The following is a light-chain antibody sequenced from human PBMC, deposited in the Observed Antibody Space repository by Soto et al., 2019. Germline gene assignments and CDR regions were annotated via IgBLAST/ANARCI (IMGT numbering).Light chain of an antibody. CDR3: QQYNNWPQT. CDR2: GAS. V-gene: IGKV3-15*01. CDR1: QSVSSD. Sequence: EIVMTQSPATLSVSRGERATLSCRASQSVSSDLAWYQQKPGQAPRLLIYGASTRATGIPARFSGSGSGTEFTLTISSLQSEDFAVYYCQQYNNWPQTFGQGTKVEIQ. J-gene: IGKJ1*01.